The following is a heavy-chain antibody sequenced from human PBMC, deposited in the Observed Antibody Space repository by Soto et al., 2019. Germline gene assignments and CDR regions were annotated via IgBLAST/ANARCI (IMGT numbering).Heavy chain of an antibody. Sequence: QVQLVQSGAEVKKPGASVKVSCKASGYTFTSYGISWVRQAPGQGLEWMGWISAYNGNTNYAQKLQGRVTMTTDTSKRTAYMELRSLRSDDTAVYYCAGDDAIWFGESQRAFDIWGQGTMVTVSS. CDR2: ISAYNGNT. CDR1: GYTFTSYG. J-gene: IGHJ3*02. V-gene: IGHV1-18*01. D-gene: IGHD3-10*01. CDR3: AGDDAIWFGESQRAFDI.